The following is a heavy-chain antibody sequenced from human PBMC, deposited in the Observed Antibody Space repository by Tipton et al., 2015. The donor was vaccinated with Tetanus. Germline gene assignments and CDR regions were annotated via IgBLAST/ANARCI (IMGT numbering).Heavy chain of an antibody. Sequence: GLVKPSETLSLTCTVSGGSVRGGSYYWNWIRQPPGKGLEWLAYISYSGSTNSNYSLKSRITISRDPSKNQFSLKLASVTAADTAVYYCARANYDFPKKGPFDSWGQGTLVTVSS. D-gene: IGHD3-3*01. CDR3: ARANYDFPKKGPFDS. V-gene: IGHV4-61*01. CDR1: GGSVRGGSYY. J-gene: IGHJ4*02. CDR2: ISYSGST.